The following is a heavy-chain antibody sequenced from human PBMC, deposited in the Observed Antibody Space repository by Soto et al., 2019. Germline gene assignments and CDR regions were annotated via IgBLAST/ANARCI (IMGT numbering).Heavy chain of an antibody. Sequence: SLRLSCAASGVAFSNNAMSWVRQAPGKGLEWVSGISGSGGSTYYADSVKGRFTLSRDNSKNTLYLQMNSLRAEDTAVYYCAKIMFYYDSSGFAYWAQGTLVTVSS. CDR3: AKIMFYYDSSGFAY. V-gene: IGHV3-23*01. CDR1: GVAFSNNA. J-gene: IGHJ4*02. D-gene: IGHD3-22*01. CDR2: ISGSGGST.